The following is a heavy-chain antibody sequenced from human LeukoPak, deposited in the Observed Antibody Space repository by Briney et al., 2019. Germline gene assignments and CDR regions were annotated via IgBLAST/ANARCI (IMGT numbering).Heavy chain of an antibody. Sequence: GGSLRLSCAASEFTFSNAWMSWVRQAPGKGLEWVGRIKSKTDGGTTDYAAPVKGRFTISRDDSKNTLYLQMNSLKTEDTAVYYCTTDGGIVGAMDYWGQGTLVTVSS. CDR3: TTDGGIVGAMDY. D-gene: IGHD1-26*01. V-gene: IGHV3-15*01. J-gene: IGHJ4*02. CDR2: IKSKTDGGTT. CDR1: EFTFSNAW.